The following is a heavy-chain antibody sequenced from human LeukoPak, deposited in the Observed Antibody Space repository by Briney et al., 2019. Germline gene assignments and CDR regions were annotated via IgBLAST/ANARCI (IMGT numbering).Heavy chain of an antibody. CDR1: QFTFGNYA. CDR3: AKVAGSSGWYGGNAFDI. V-gene: IGHV3-23*01. D-gene: IGHD6-19*01. CDR2: VSGDGHST. Sequence: GSLRLSCVASQFTFGNYAMSWVRQTPGKGLEWVSAVSGDGHSTYSADSVRGRFTISRDNSKRTLYLQMNSLRAEDTALCYCAKVAGSSGWYGGNAFDIWGQGTLVTVSS. J-gene: IGHJ3*02.